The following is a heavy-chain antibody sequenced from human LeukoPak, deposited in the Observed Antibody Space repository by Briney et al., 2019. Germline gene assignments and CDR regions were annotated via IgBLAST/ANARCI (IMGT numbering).Heavy chain of an antibody. J-gene: IGHJ6*03. V-gene: IGHV4-59*01. CDR2: IYYSGST. D-gene: IGHD1-7*01. CDR3: ARDRPNWNSGEYYMDV. Sequence: SETLSLTCTVSGGSISSYYWSWIRQPPGKGLEWIGYIYYSGSTNYNPSLKSRVTISVDTSKNQFSLRLSSVTAADTAVYYCARDRPNWNSGEYYMDVWGKGTTVTVSS. CDR1: GGSISSYY.